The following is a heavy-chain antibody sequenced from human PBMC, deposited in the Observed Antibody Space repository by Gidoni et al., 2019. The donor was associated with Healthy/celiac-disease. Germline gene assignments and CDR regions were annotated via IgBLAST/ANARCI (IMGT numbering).Heavy chain of an antibody. D-gene: IGHD5-12*01. CDR3: ARVLDREWIRAWSSGKQPYYFDY. CDR1: GYPFTGYS. J-gene: IGHJ4*02. V-gene: IGHV1-2*06. Sequence: QVQLVQFGAVVKKPVPSAKLSFKASGYPFTGYSIPWVRQAPRQGLEWMGRINHNSGNTNYEQKFQGRVSMTRDKSISTDYMGLSRLRSDDTALYYCARVLDREWIRAWSSGKQPYYFDYWGQGTLVTVSS. CDR2: INHNSGNT.